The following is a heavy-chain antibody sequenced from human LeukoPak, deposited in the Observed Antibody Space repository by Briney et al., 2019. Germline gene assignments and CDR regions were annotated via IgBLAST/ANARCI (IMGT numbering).Heavy chain of an antibody. V-gene: IGHV3-23*01. CDR1: GFTFSSHA. CDR3: AKDGGGYYYY. J-gene: IGHJ4*02. CDR2: ITGSGGST. Sequence: GGSLRLSCAASGFTFSSHAMGWVRQAPGKGLEWVSSITGSGGSTYYGDSVKGRFTIARDNSRNTLYLQMNSLRVEDTAVYYCAKDGGGYYYYWGQGTLVTVSS. D-gene: IGHD3-3*01.